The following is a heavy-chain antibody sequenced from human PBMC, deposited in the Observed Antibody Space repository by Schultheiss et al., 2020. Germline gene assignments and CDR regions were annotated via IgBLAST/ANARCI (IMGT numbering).Heavy chain of an antibody. CDR1: GFTFSSYW. J-gene: IGHJ6*03. CDR2: ISSSSSTI. CDR3: AREELRFLEWLPYYYYYMDV. V-gene: IGHV3-48*01. D-gene: IGHD3-3*01. Sequence: CGSLRLSCAASGFTFSSYWMSWVRQAPGKGLEWVSYISSSSSTIYYADSVKGRFTISRDNSKNTLYLQMNSLRAEDTAVYYCAREELRFLEWLPYYYYYMDVWGKGTTVTVSS.